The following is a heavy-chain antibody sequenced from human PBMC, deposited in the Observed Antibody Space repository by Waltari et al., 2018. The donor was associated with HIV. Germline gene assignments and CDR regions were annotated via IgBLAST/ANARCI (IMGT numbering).Heavy chain of an antibody. CDR1: GSTFSSHA. CDR3: ANLVVPAAIRVVYYYGMDV. Sequence: EVQLLESGGGLVQPGGSLRLSCAASGSTFSSHAMSWVRTAPGTGREWVSAISGSGGSTYYADSVKGRFTISRDNSKNTLYLQMNSLRAEDTAVYYCANLVVPAAIRVVYYYGMDVWGQGTTVTVSS. V-gene: IGHV3-23*01. J-gene: IGHJ6*02. D-gene: IGHD2-2*02. CDR2: ISGSGGST.